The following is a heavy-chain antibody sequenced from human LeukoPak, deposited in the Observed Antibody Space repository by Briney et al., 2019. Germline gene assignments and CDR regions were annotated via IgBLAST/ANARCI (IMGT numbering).Heavy chain of an antibody. V-gene: IGHV4-34*01. CDR2: INHSGST. CDR1: GGSFSGYY. Sequence: SETLSLTCAVYGGSFSGYYWSWIRQPPGKGLEWIGEINHSGSTNYNPSLKSRVTISVDTTKNQFSLKLSSVTAADTAVYYCARILLYYYDAFDYWGQGTLVTVSS. J-gene: IGHJ4*02. D-gene: IGHD3-22*01. CDR3: ARILLYYYDAFDY.